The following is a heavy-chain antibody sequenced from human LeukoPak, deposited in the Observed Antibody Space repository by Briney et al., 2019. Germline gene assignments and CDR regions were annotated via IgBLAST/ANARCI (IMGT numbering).Heavy chain of an antibody. V-gene: IGHV1-69*05. J-gene: IGHJ6*03. CDR1: GGTFSSYA. CDR2: IIPIFGTA. D-gene: IGHD4-23*01. CDR3: ARGTAVRYHPASGNYYYYMDV. Sequence: SVKVSCKASGGTFSSYAISWVRQAPGQGLEWMGGIIPIFGTANYAQKFQGRVTITTDESTSTAYMELSSLRSEDTAVYYCARGTAVRYHPASGNYYYYMDVWGKGTTVTVSS.